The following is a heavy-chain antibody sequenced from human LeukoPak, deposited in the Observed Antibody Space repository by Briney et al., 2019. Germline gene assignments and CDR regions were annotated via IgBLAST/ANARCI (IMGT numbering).Heavy chain of an antibody. V-gene: IGHV4-34*01. CDR1: GGSFSGYY. D-gene: IGHD2-2*01. CDR2: SNHSGST. J-gene: IGHJ6*03. CDR3: ATYVGYCSSTSCYVPIWDYYYMDV. Sequence: SETLSLTCAVYGGSFSGYYWSWIRQPPGKGLEWIGESNHSGSTNCNPSLKSRVTISVDTSKNQFSLKLSSVTAADTAVYYCATYVGYCSSTSCYVPIWDYYYMDVWGKGTTVTVSS.